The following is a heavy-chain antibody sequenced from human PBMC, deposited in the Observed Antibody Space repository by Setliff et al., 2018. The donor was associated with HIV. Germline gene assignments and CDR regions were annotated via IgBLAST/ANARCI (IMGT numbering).Heavy chain of an antibody. J-gene: IGHJ5*02. CDR1: EFTFGDYA. D-gene: IGHD3-16*01. V-gene: IGHV3-23*03. CDR2: IYSDGRT. Sequence: GGSLRLSCTASEFTFGDYAMTWVRQAPGKGLEWVSFIYSDGRTHYADSVKGLFTVSRDNSKNMMHLQMNGLRPEDTAVYYCAKGVKWLDPWGQGTLVTVSS. CDR3: AKGVKWLDP.